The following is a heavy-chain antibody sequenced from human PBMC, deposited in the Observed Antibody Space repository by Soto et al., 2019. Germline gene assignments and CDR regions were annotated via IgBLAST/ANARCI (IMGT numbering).Heavy chain of an antibody. Sequence: EVQLVESGGGLIQPGGSLRLSCAVSGFTVSNNYMSWVRQAPGKGLEGVSVIYSGGYTAYGDSVKGRFTISRDNSKNTLFLKIKGLGPADPAFFFGAAQRGGGGYWGQGTLVTVSS. V-gene: IGHV3-53*01. CDR1: GFTVSNNY. CDR3: AAQRGGGGY. D-gene: IGHD6-25*01. CDR2: IYSGGYT. J-gene: IGHJ4*02.